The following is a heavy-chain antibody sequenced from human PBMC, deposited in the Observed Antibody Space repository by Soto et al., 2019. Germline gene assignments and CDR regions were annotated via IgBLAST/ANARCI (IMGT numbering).Heavy chain of an antibody. D-gene: IGHD1-26*01. V-gene: IGHV3-72*01. J-gene: IGHJ4*02. CDR2: IRNKAKSYYT. CDR1: GFTFSNHY. CDR3: ARYSGSYSRGLDY. Sequence: EVKLVESGGGLVQPGGSLRLSCAASGFTFSNHYMEWVRQAPGKGLEWVGRIRNKAKSYYTEHAAAVKGRFTISRDDSKNSLYLPLNSLKTEDTAVYYCARYSGSYSRGLDYWGQGTLVTVSS.